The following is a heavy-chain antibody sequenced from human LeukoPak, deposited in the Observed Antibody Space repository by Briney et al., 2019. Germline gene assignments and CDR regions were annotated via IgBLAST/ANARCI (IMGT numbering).Heavy chain of an antibody. Sequence: SETLSLTCAVYGGSFSGYYWSWIRQPPGKGLEWIGYIYYSGSTNYNPSLKSRVTISVDTSKNQFSLKLSSVTAADTAVYYCARDRGGTYVYWGQGTLVTVSS. D-gene: IGHD1-1*01. CDR2: IYYSGST. V-gene: IGHV4-59*01. J-gene: IGHJ4*02. CDR3: ARDRGGTYVY. CDR1: GGSFSGYY.